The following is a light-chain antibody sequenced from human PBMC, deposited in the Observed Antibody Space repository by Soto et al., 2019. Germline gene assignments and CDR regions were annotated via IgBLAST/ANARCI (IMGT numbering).Light chain of an antibody. CDR3: QSYDNSSPWV. CDR2: EDD. CDR1: SGSIASNY. Sequence: NFMLTQPHSVSESPGKTVTISCIRSSGSIASNYVQWYQLRPGSSPTTVIYEDDQRPSGVPDRFSGSIDSSSNSASLTISGLKTEDEADYYCQSYDNSSPWVFGGGTKLTVL. J-gene: IGLJ3*02. V-gene: IGLV6-57*01.